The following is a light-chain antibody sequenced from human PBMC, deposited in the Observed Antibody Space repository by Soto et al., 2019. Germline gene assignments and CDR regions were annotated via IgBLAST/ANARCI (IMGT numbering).Light chain of an antibody. Sequence: EIVMTQSPATLSVSPGERATLSCRASQSVSSSYLAWYQQKPGQAPGLLIYGASTRATGIPARFSGSGSGTEFTLTISSLQSEDFAVYYCQQYNNWPQTFGQGTKLEIK. V-gene: IGKV3-15*01. CDR3: QQYNNWPQT. CDR2: GAS. J-gene: IGKJ2*01. CDR1: QSVSSSY.